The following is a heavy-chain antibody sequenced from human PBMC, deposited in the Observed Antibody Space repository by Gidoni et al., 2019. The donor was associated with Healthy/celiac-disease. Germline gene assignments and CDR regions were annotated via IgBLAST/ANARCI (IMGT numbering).Heavy chain of an antibody. V-gene: IGHV3-21*01. CDR3: ARESGWIQLWPNAFDI. CDR2: ISSSSSYI. D-gene: IGHD5-18*01. CDR1: GFTFSSYS. J-gene: IGHJ3*02. Sequence: EVQLVESGGGLVKPGGSLRLSCAASGFTFSSYSMNWVRQAPGKGLEWVSSISSSSSYIYYADSVKGRFTISRDNAKNSLYLQMNSLRAEDTAVYYCARESGWIQLWPNAFDIWGQGTMVTVSS.